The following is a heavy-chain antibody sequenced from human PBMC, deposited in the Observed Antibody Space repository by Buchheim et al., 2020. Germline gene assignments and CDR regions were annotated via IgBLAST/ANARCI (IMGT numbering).Heavy chain of an antibody. CDR1: GFTFSSYA. V-gene: IGHV3-23*01. CDR3: AKLSTEWDFWSGYSHNWFDP. CDR2: ISGSGGST. D-gene: IGHD3-3*01. Sequence: EVQLLESGGGLVQPGGSLRLSCAASGFTFSSYAMSWVRQAPGKGLEWVSAISGSGGSTYYADSVKGRFTISRDNSKNTLYLQMNSLRAEDTAVYYCAKLSTEWDFWSGYSHNWFDPWGQGTL. J-gene: IGHJ5*02.